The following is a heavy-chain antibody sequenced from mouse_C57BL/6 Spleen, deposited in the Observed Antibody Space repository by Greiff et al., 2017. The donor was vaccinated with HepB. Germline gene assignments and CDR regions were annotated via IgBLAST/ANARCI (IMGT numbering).Heavy chain of an antibody. CDR3: ARTGGYDYAMDY. J-gene: IGHJ4*01. V-gene: IGHV1-81*01. CDR2: IYPRSGNT. D-gene: IGHD2-2*01. Sequence: VKLMESGAELARPGASVKLSCKASGYTFTSYGISWVKQRTGQGLEWIGEIYPRSGNTYYNEKFKGKATLTADKSSSTAYMELRSLTSEDSAVYFCARTGGYDYAMDYWGQGTSVTVSS. CDR1: GYTFTSYG.